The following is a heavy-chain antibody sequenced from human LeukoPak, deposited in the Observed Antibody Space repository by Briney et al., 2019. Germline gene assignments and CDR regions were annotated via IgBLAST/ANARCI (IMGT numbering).Heavy chain of an antibody. V-gene: IGHV4-30-4*08. D-gene: IGHD5-24*01. CDR3: ARHAGGRWLQFGYFDY. CDR2: TYYSGST. CDR1: GGSISSGDYY. Sequence: SETLSLTCTVSGGSISSGDYYWSWIRQPPGKGLEWIGYTYYSGSTYYNPSLKSRVTISVDTSKNQFSLKLSSVTAADTAVYYCARHAGGRWLQFGYFDYWGQGTLVTVSS. J-gene: IGHJ4*02.